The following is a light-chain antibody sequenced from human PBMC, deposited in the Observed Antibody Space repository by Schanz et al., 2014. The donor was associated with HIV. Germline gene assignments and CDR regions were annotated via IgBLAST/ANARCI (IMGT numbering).Light chain of an antibody. V-gene: IGKV3-20*01. CDR3: QQFGSSPPYT. Sequence: EIVLTQSPGTLSLSPGERATLSCRASQSIGSNLAWYQQKPGQAPRLLIYDASNRATGIPDRFSGSGSATDFTLTISRLEPEDFAVYYCQQFGSSPPYTFGQGTKLEIK. CDR2: DAS. J-gene: IGKJ2*01. CDR1: QSIGSN.